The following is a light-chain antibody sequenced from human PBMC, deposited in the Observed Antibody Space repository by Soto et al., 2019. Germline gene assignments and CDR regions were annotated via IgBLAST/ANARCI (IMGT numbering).Light chain of an antibody. J-gene: IGLJ3*02. CDR2: EGS. V-gene: IGLV2-23*03. CDR3: CSYAGSSTFWV. CDR1: SSDVGSYNL. Sequence: QSALTQPASVSGSPGQSITISCTATSSDVGSYNLVSWYQQHPGKAPKLMIYEGSKRPSGVSNRFSGSKSGNTASLTISGLQAEDEADYYCCSYAGSSTFWVFGGGTKLTVL.